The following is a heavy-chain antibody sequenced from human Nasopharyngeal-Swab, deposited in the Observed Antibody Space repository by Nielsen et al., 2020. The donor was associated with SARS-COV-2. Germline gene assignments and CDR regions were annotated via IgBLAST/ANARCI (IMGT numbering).Heavy chain of an antibody. V-gene: IGHV3-74*03. Sequence: GESLEIPCTVSGFTFTDYWMHWLRQSPGKGPVWLSRIDNDGSSTTYADSVRGRFTISRDNARNTLFLQLHSLRAEDTAVYYCARESYSWSWYGPDYWGQGTQVTVSS. J-gene: IGHJ4*02. CDR3: ARESYSWSWYGPDY. CDR1: GFTFTDYW. D-gene: IGHD1-26*01. CDR2: IDNDGSST.